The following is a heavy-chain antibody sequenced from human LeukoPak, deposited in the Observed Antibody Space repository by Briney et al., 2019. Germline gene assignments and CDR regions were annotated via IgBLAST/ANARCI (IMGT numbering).Heavy chain of an antibody. CDR3: ARGLYFNYGSGSYRKPFDY. J-gene: IGHJ4*02. D-gene: IGHD3-10*01. V-gene: IGHV4-34*01. CDR1: GGSFSGYY. Sequence: PSETLSLTCAVYGGSFSGYYWSWIRQPPGKGLEWIGEINHSGGTNYNPSLKSRVTISVDTSKNQFSLKLSSVTAADTAVYYCARGLYFNYGSGSYRKPFDYWGQGTLVTVSS. CDR2: INHSGGT.